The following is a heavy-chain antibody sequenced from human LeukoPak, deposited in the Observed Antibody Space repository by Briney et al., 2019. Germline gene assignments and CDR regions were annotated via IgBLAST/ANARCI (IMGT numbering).Heavy chain of an antibody. V-gene: IGHV3-48*01. J-gene: IGHJ4*02. CDR2: ISSSSSAI. CDR1: GFTFSSYS. CDR3: ARDLYPVTPGASRGDY. D-gene: IGHD4-23*01. Sequence: GGSLRLSCAASGFTFSSYSMNWVRQAPGKGLEWVSYISSSSSAIYYADSVKGRFTISRDNAKNSLYLQMNSLRAEDTAVYYCARDLYPVTPGASRGDYWGQGTLVTVSS.